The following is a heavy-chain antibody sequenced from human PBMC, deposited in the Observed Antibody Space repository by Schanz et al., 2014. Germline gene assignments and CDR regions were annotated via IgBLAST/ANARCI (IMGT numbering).Heavy chain of an antibody. CDR2: IDGRGITT. V-gene: IGHV3-23*04. CDR3: VRDKKGFVAVAGRAPFDY. J-gene: IGHJ4*02. Sequence: EVHLEESGGGLVQPGGSQRLSCAVSGFTFSNCDMTWVRQAPGKGLEWVAIIDGRGITTFYADSVKGRFTISRDNAKNSLYLQMNSLRAEDTTVYYCVRDKKGFVAVAGRAPFDYWGQGTLVTVSS. CDR1: GFTFSNCD. D-gene: IGHD6-19*01.